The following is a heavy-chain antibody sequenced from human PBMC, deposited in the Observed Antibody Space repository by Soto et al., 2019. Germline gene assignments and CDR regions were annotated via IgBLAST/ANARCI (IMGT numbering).Heavy chain of an antibody. CDR1: GGTFSSYA. CDR3: ARGGDLRSEPYGMDV. V-gene: IGHV1-69*13. Sequence: SVKVSCKASGGTFSSYAISWVRQAPGQGLEWMGGIIPIFGTANYAQKFQGRVTITADGSTSTAYMELSSLRSEDTAVYYCARGGDLRSEPYGMDVWGQGTTVTVSS. D-gene: IGHD3-3*01. CDR2: IIPIFGTA. J-gene: IGHJ6*02.